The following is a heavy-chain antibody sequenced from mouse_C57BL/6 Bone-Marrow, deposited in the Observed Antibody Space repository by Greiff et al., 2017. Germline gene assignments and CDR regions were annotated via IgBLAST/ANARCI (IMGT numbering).Heavy chain of an antibody. CDR1: GYTFTDYE. Sequence: VQLQQSGAELVRPGASVTLSCKASGYTFTDYEMHWVKQTPVHGLEWIGAIDPETGGTADNQKFKGKAILTADKSSSTAYMELRSLTSEDSAVYYCTRGAYYFDYWGQGTTLTVSS. CDR3: TRGAYYFDY. J-gene: IGHJ2*01. V-gene: IGHV1-15*01. CDR2: IDPETGGT.